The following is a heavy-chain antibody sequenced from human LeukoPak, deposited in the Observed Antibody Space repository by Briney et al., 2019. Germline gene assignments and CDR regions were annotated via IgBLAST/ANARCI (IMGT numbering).Heavy chain of an antibody. J-gene: IGHJ4*02. D-gene: IGHD4-17*01. CDR3: AREANDYGDYAGYNY. CDR1: GFTFSNYA. V-gene: IGHV3-64*01. CDR2: ISSNGGST. Sequence: PGGSLRLSCAASGFTFSNYAMHWVRQAPGKGLEYVSVISSNGGSTYYANSVKGRFTISRDNSKNTLYLQMNSLRAEDTAVYYCAREANDYGDYAGYNYWGQGTLVTVSS.